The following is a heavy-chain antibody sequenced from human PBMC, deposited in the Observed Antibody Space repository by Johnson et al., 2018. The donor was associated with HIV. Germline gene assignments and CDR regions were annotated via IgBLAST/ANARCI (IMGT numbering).Heavy chain of an antibody. Sequence: QVQLVESGGGVVQPGGSLRLSCATSGFTFSNYAMHWVRQAPGKGLEWVAYIRYDGSTQSYADSVKGRFSISRDNSKNTLYLQMNSLRAEDTAVYYCARERRPWGPDAFDIWGQGTMVTVSS. CDR2: IRYDGSTQ. CDR3: ARERRPWGPDAFDI. J-gene: IGHJ3*02. V-gene: IGHV3-30*02. CDR1: GFTFSNYA. D-gene: IGHD3-16*01.